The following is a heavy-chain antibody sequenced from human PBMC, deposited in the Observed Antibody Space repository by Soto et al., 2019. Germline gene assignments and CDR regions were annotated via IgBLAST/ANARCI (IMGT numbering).Heavy chain of an antibody. CDR2: MFYSGLT. D-gene: IGHD2-15*01. CDR3: APLSVSLSGPYGIHV. J-gene: IGHJ6*02. CDR1: GYSVTSSDYY. V-gene: IGHV4-39*01. Sequence: PSETRSRTCIVSGYSVTSSDYYGAWIRQPPGKGLEWIGSMFYSGLTYYNPSLKSRVTLSVDTSKNQFSVRLNSVTAADTAVYYCAPLSVSLSGPYGIHVWGQGTTVTV.